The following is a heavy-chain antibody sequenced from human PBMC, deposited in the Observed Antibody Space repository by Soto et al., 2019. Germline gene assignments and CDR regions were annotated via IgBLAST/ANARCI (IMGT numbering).Heavy chain of an antibody. Sequence: GGSLRLSCAASGFTFSSYWMSWVRQAPGKGLEWVANIKQDGSEKYYVEYVKGRFTISRDNAKNSLYLQMNSLRAEDMAVYYCARSGNAPFDIWGQGTMVTVSS. D-gene: IGHD2-8*01. CDR2: IKQDGSEK. CDR1: GFTFSSYW. J-gene: IGHJ3*02. V-gene: IGHV3-7*01. CDR3: ARSGNAPFDI.